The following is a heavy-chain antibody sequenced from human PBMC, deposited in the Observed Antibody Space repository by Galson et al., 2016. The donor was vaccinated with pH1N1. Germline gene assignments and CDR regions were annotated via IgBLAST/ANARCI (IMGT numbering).Heavy chain of an antibody. CDR3: ATGSGNSWFDP. V-gene: IGHV1-2*02. D-gene: IGHD3-10*01. Sequence: SVKVSCKASGYAFTAHYVHWVRQAPGQGLEWMGWINPDSGATHYAQNFQGRVTLTRDTSINTAYMELSGLTSDDTALYFCATGSGNSWFDPWGQGTLVTVSS. J-gene: IGHJ5*02. CDR1: GYAFTAHY. CDR2: INPDSGAT.